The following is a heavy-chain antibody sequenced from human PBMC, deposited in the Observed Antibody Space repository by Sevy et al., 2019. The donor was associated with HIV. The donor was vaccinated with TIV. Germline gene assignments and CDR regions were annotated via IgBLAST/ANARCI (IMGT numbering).Heavy chain of an antibody. J-gene: IGHJ5*02. V-gene: IGHV4-61*02. CDR3: ARERGYQTTVTLGWFDP. D-gene: IGHD4-17*01. Sequence: SETLSLTCTVSGGSISSGSYYWSWIRQPAGKGLEWIGRIYTSGSTNYNPSLKSRVTISVDTSKNQFSLKLSSVTAADTAVYYCARERGYQTTVTLGWFDPWGQGTLVTVSS. CDR1: GGSISSGSYY. CDR2: IYTSGST.